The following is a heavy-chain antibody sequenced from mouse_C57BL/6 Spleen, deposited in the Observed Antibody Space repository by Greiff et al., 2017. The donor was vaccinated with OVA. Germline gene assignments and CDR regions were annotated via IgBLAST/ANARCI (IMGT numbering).Heavy chain of an antibody. D-gene: IGHD2-4*01. CDR2: ISYDGSN. J-gene: IGHJ1*03. Sequence: EVKLQESGPGLVKPSQSLSLTCSVTGYSITSGYYWNWIRQFPGNKLEWMGYISYDGSNNYNPSLKNRISITRDTSKNQFFLKLNSVTTEDTATYCCARGGLRDWYFDVWGTGTTVTVSS. CDR3: ARGGLRDWYFDV. V-gene: IGHV3-6*01. CDR1: GYSITSGYY.